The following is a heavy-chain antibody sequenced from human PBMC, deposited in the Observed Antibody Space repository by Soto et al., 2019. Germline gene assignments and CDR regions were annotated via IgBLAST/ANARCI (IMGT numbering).Heavy chain of an antibody. CDR3: AKDKGFYSGYDRGADY. V-gene: IGHV3-30*18. CDR2: ISYDGSNK. J-gene: IGHJ4*02. D-gene: IGHD5-12*01. CDR1: GFTFSSYG. Sequence: GGSLRLSCAASGFTFSSYGMHWVRQAPGKGLEWVAVISYDGSNKYYADSVKGRFTISRDNSKNTLYLQMNSLRAEDTAVYYCAKDKGFYSGYDRGADYWGQGTLVTVSS.